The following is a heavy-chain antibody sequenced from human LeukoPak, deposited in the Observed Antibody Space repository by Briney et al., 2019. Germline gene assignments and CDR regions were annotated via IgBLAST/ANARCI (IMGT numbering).Heavy chain of an antibody. D-gene: IGHD4-17*01. CDR3: ARDGYGDSGGFDY. Sequence: GGSLRLSCAASGFTFTGYSIHWVRQAPGKGLEWVAFIRSGGIDEYYADSVKGRFTISRDNSKNTVYLQMNSLRAEDTAVYYCARDGYGDSGGFDYWGQGTLVTVSS. CDR1: GFTFTGYS. J-gene: IGHJ4*02. CDR2: IRSGGIDE. V-gene: IGHV3-30*02.